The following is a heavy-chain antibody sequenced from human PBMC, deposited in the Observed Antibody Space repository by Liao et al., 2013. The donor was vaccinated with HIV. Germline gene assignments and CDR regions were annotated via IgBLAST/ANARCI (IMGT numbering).Heavy chain of an antibody. J-gene: IGHJ4*02. V-gene: IGHV4-34*01. Sequence: QVQLQQWGAGLLKPSETLSLTCAVYGGSFSGYYWSWIRQPPGKGLEWIGEINHSGSTNYNPSLKSRVTISVDTSKNQFSLKLSSVTAADTAVYYCARTSVGYSRYFDYWGQGTLVTVSS. D-gene: IGHD5-18*01. CDR2: INHSGST. CDR1: GGSFSGYY. CDR3: ARTSVGYSRYFDY.